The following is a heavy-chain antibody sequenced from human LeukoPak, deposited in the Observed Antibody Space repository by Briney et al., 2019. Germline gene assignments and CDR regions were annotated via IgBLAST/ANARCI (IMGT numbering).Heavy chain of an antibody. D-gene: IGHD3-3*01. CDR2: LIPVLGMS. Sequence: GASVKVSCKSSGGSFSTYAVNWVRQAPGLGLEWMGRLIPVLGMSHYAPGFQGRVTMTTDTSTSTAYMELRSLSSDDTAVYYCARGSDDFWSGYPDWGQGTLVTVSS. V-gene: IGHV1-69*04. CDR1: GGSFSTYA. J-gene: IGHJ4*02. CDR3: ARGSDDFWSGYPD.